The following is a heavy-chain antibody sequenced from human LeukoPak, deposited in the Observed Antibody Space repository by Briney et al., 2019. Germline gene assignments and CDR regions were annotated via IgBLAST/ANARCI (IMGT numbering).Heavy chain of an antibody. CDR2: VFNSGRT. D-gene: IGHD2-21*02. J-gene: IGHJ3*02. V-gene: IGHV4-59*01. CDR1: GGSFSGYY. CDR3: AGRQHIVVVTATRGSFDT. Sequence: PSETLSLTCAVYGGSFSGYYWSWIRQPPGKGLEWIGYVFNSGRTNYNPSLRSRVTMSVDTSKNQFSLKLSSLTAADTAVYYCAGRQHIVVVTATRGSFDTWGQGTMVTVSS.